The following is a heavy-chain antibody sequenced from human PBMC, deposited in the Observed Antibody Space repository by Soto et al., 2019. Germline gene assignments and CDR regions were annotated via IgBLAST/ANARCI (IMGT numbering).Heavy chain of an antibody. CDR2: IRNKVNKYAT. D-gene: IGHD4-17*01. CDR3: TSLPNLDGGVGGRYLDL. J-gene: IGHJ2*01. V-gene: IGHV3-73*02. CDR1: GFTFSGSA. Sequence: EVQLVESGGGLVQPGVSLRLSCAASGFTFSGSAMHWVRQASGRGLEWIGRIRNKVNKYATVYAASVTGRFTIFRDDSKNKAYLQMNHLNTGDTAVYSCTSLPNLDGGVGGRYLDLWGRGTLVTVSS.